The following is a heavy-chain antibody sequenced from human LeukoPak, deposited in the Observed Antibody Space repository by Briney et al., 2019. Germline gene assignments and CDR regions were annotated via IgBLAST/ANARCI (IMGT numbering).Heavy chain of an antibody. Sequence: SETLSLTCSVSGGSYRDTCCYWARIRQSPGKGLEWIGSVYYFGNAYYRPSLLSRATISIDTYKKRISLNPTSVTASNTATYYSTGHKEGSYIESWGQGTLVTVSS. V-gene: IGHV4-39*02. CDR2: VYYFGNA. CDR3: TGHKEGSYIES. J-gene: IGHJ4*02. CDR1: GGSYRDTCCY. D-gene: IGHD3-10*01.